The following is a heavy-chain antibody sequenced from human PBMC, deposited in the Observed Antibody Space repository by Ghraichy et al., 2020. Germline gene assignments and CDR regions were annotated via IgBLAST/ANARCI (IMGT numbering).Heavy chain of an antibody. V-gene: IGHV3-49*04. CDR3: TMAYYYYYMDV. Sequence: GSLRLSCTASGFTFGDYAMSWVRQAPGKGLEWVGFIRSKAYGGTTEYAASVKGRFTISRDDSKSIAYLQMNSLKTEDTAVYYCTMAYYYYYMDVWGKGTTVTVSS. J-gene: IGHJ6*03. CDR1: GFTFGDYA. CDR2: IRSKAYGGTT.